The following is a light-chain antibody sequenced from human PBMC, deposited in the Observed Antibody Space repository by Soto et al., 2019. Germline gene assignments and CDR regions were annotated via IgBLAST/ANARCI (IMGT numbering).Light chain of an antibody. CDR2: EIN. V-gene: IGLV2-8*01. Sequence: QSVLTQPPSASGSPGQSVTISCTGTSSDVGAYDYVSWYQQHPGKAPKLMIYEINKRPSGVPARFSGSKSGNTASLTVSGRQAEDEADYYCSSFAGSNNFPYVFGTGTKVTVL. CDR1: SSDVGAYDY. J-gene: IGLJ1*01. CDR3: SSFAGSNNFPYV.